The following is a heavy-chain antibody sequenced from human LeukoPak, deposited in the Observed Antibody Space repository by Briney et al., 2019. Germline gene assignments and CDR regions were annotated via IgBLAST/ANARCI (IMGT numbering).Heavy chain of an antibody. CDR2: IIPIFGTA. J-gene: IGHJ4*02. V-gene: IGHV1-69*13. CDR3: ARGIRYYYDSSAGY. CDR1: GGTFSIYA. D-gene: IGHD3-22*01. Sequence: SVNVSCKASGGTFSIYAISWVRQAPGQGLEWMGGIIPIFGTANYAQKFQGRVTITADESTSTVYMELSSLRSEDTAVYYCARGIRYYYDSSAGYWGQGTLVTVSS.